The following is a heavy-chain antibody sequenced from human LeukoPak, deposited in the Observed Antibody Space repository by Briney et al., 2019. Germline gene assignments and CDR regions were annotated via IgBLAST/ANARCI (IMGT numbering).Heavy chain of an antibody. J-gene: IGHJ4*02. V-gene: IGHV1-69*04. Sequence: ASVKVSCKASGGTFSNYAISWVRQAPGQGLEWMGRIIPILGLANYAQKFQGRVTITADKSTSTAYMELSSLRSEDTAVYYCARDPQRWSLDYWGQGTLVTVSS. CDR1: GGTFSNYA. CDR2: IIPILGLA. D-gene: IGHD4-23*01. CDR3: ARDPQRWSLDY.